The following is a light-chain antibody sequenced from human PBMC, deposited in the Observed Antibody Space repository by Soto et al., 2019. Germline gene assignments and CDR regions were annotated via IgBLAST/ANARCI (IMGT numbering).Light chain of an antibody. J-gene: IGKJ1*01. CDR2: DAS. V-gene: IGKV1-5*01. CDR3: QQYNSYL. Sequence: TLSASVGDRVTITFRASQSISSWLAWYQQKPGKAPKLLIYDASSLESGVPSRFSGSGSGTEFTLTISSLQPDDFATYYCQQYNSYLFGQGTKVDIK. CDR1: QSISSW.